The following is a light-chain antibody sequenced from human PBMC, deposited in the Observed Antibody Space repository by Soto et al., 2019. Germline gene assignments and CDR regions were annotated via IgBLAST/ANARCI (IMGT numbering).Light chain of an antibody. CDR1: TSDVGGYDY. CDR2: NVY. J-gene: IGLJ1*01. CDR3: SAYTVSRTYV. V-gene: IGLV2-14*03. Sequence: QSVLTQPASVSGSPGQSITISCTGTTSDVGGYDYVSWYQQHPGQAPKLLIYNVYDRPSGISYRFSGSKSGNTASLTISGLQGEDEADYYCSAYTVSRTYVFGTGTKVTVL.